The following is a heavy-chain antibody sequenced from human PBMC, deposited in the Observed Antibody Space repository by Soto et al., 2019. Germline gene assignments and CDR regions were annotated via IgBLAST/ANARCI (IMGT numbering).Heavy chain of an antibody. Sequence: QVQLQQWGAGLLKPSETLSLTCAVYGGSFSGYYWSWIRQPPGKGLEWIGEINHSGSTNYNPSLKSRVTISVDTSKNQFSLKLSSVTAADTAVYYCARTPLRPGIRILPMDVWGKGTTVTVSS. CDR2: INHSGST. D-gene: IGHD1-20*01. V-gene: IGHV4-34*01. CDR3: ARTPLRPGIRILPMDV. CDR1: GGSFSGYY. J-gene: IGHJ6*03.